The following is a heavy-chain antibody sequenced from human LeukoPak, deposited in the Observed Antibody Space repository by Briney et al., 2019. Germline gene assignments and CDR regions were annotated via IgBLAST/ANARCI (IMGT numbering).Heavy chain of an antibody. CDR1: GFTFNNYA. V-gene: IGHV3-23*01. Sequence: PGGSLRLSCAASGFTFNNYAMNWVRQAPGKGLEWVSSISGGGETTYYADSAKGRFTISRGNSRNTLYLQMNSLRAEDTAVYYCARDYAGYVGYFFFDYWGQGTLVTVSS. CDR2: ISGGGETT. D-gene: IGHD4-17*01. J-gene: IGHJ4*02. CDR3: ARDYAGYVGYFFFDY.